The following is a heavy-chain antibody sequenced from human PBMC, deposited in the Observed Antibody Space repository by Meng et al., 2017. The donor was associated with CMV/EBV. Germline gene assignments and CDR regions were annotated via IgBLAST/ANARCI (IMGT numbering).Heavy chain of an antibody. V-gene: IGHV2-26*01. Sequence: SGPTLVKPTETLTLTCTVSGFSLSNARMGVRWIRQPPGKALEWLAHIFSNDEQSYSTSLKSRTTISKDTTKSQVVLTMNNMDPVDTATYYCARLIYYDGSGKGVIDDWGQGTLVTVSS. CDR2: IFSNDEQ. D-gene: IGHD3-10*01. CDR1: GFSLSNARMG. CDR3: ARLIYYDGSGKGVIDD. J-gene: IGHJ4*02.